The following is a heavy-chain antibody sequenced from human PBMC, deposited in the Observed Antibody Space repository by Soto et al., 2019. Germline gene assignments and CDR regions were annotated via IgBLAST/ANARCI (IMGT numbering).Heavy chain of an antibody. J-gene: IGHJ4*02. V-gene: IGHV2-5*02. CDR2: LFWDDDK. Sequence: QITLKESGPTLVKPTQTLTLTCTFSGFSLNTSGVGVGWIRQPPGKALGWLALLFWDDDKYYSPSLRSRLTITKDTSKNQVVLTMTNMDPVDTATYYCAHRPNTVAGAKFFDYWGQGTLVTVSS. CDR3: AHRPNTVAGAKFFDY. CDR1: GFSLNTSGVG. D-gene: IGHD2-15*01.